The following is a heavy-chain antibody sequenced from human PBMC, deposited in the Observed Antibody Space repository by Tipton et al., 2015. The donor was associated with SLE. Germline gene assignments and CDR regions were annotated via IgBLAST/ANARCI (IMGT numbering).Heavy chain of an antibody. Sequence: TLSLTCTVSGDSINRGSYYWTWIRQPAGKGLEWIGRFYRSESTNYNPSLQSRVTISVDTSKNQFSLRLTSVTAADTAVYFCARADFWGGYRDYWGQGTLATVSS. CDR1: GDSINRGSYY. J-gene: IGHJ4*02. CDR2: FYRSEST. D-gene: IGHD3-3*01. V-gene: IGHV4-61*02. CDR3: ARADFWGGYRDY.